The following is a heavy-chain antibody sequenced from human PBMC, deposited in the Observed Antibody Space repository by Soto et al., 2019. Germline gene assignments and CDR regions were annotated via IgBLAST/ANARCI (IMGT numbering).Heavy chain of an antibody. CDR1: GFTFRNAW. Sequence: EVQLAESGGGLVKPGGSLRLSCAASGFTFRNAWMGWVRQAPGKGLEWVGRLKSKSDGGTSDYAAPVKGRFSISRDESKNTLYLQMNSLKTEDTAVYHCTTDGGVNVYPLFWAWGQGTLVTVSS. CDR3: TTDGGVNVYPLFWA. D-gene: IGHD2-8*02. CDR2: LKSKSDGGTS. J-gene: IGHJ5*02. V-gene: IGHV3-15*01.